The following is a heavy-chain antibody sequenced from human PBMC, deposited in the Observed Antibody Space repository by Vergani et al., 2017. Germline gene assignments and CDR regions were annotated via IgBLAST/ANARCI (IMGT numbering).Heavy chain of an antibody. CDR1: GFTFSSYG. D-gene: IGHD6-25*01. CDR3: AKDFSGPYYYYGMDV. V-gene: IGHV3-30*18. CDR2: ISYDGSNK. Sequence: VQLVESGGGLVQPGGSLRLSCAASGFTFSSYGMHWVRQAPGKGLEWVAVISYDGSNKYYADSLKGRFTISRDNSKNTLYLQMNSLRAEDTAVYYCAKDFSGPYYYYGMDVWGQGTTVTVSS. J-gene: IGHJ6*02.